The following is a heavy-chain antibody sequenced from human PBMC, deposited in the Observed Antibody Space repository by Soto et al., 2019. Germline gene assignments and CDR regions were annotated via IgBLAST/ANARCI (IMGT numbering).Heavy chain of an antibody. CDR2: ISYDGSNK. J-gene: IGHJ6*02. V-gene: IGHV3-30*03. CDR3: ATGRSEKLVYYYYGMDV. Sequence: PGGSLRLSCAASGFTFSSYGMHWVRQAPGKGLEWVAVISYDGSNKYYADSVKGRFTISRDNSKNTLYLQMNSLRAEDTAVYYCATGRSEKLVYYYYGMDVWGQGTTVTVSS. D-gene: IGHD6-6*01. CDR1: GFTFSSYG.